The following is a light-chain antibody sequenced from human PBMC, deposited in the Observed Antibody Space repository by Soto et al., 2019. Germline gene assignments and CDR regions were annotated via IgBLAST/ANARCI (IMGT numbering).Light chain of an antibody. CDR1: QILGSS. V-gene: IGKV1-39*01. J-gene: IGKJ1*01. Sequence: DIQLTQSPSSLSASVRDRLTITCRASQILGSSLNWYQQRPGKXXKXXVFAVSSLPRGVPSRFGGSGSGTDLSITIYSLQPEDCATYDCQQTHSYPWTFGQGTKVDIK. CDR3: QQTHSYPWT. CDR2: AVS.